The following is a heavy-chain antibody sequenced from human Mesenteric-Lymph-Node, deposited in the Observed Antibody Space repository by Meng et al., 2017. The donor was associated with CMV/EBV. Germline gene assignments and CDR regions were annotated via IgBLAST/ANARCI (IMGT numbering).Heavy chain of an antibody. CDR3: ARDLSGRTVPGYSNSWYAFDI. J-gene: IGHJ3*02. Sequence: SETLSLTCTVSGGSISSSSYYWGWIRQPPGKGLEWIGYSYYSGSTNYNPSLKSRVTISLDTSRNQFSLIVSSVTAADTAVYYCARDLSGRTVPGYSNSWYAFDIWGQGTMVT. D-gene: IGHD6-13*01. CDR2: SYYSGST. V-gene: IGHV4-61*01. CDR1: GGSISSSSYY.